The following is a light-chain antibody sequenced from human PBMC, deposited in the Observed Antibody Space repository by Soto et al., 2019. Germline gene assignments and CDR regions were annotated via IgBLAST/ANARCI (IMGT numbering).Light chain of an antibody. Sequence: IVMTQAPATLSVSPGGTATLSCPASQSVGSSYLAWYQQKPGQAPRFLIYAASSRATGIPDRFSGSGSGTDFTLTISSLQSEDVAVYYCQQYYTTPLTFGGGTKVDIK. V-gene: IGKV3-20*01. CDR1: QSVGSSY. J-gene: IGKJ4*02. CDR2: AAS. CDR3: QQYYTTPLT.